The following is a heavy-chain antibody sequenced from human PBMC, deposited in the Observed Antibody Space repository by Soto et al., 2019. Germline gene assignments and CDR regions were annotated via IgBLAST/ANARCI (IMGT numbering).Heavy chain of an antibody. D-gene: IGHD1-20*01. CDR2: IYHSGST. Sequence: SETLSLTCAVWGGVDLSGRGRICERQPTGKGLEWIGEIYHSGSTNYNPSLKSRVTISVDKSKNQFSLKLSSVTAADTAVYYCARALGSNWSSYYFDYWGQGTLVTVSS. V-gene: IGHV4-4*02. CDR3: ARALGSNWSSYYFDY. CDR1: GGVDLSGRG. J-gene: IGHJ4*02.